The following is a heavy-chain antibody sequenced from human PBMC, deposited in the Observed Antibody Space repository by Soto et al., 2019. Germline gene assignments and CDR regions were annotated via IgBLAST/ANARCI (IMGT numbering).Heavy chain of an antibody. CDR1: GFTFSSYW. Sequence: GGSLRLSCAASGFTFSSYWMSWVRQAPGKGLEWVANIKQDGSEKYYVDSVKGRFTVSRDNAKNSLYLQMNSLRAEDTAVYYCARSSSGWYGLYAFDIWGQGTMVTVSS. J-gene: IGHJ3*02. V-gene: IGHV3-7*01. D-gene: IGHD6-19*01. CDR2: IKQDGSEK. CDR3: ARSSSGWYGLYAFDI.